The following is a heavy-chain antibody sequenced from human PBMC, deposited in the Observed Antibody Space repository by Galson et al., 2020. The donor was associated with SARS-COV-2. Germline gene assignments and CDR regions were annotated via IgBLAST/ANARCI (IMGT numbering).Heavy chain of an antibody. D-gene: IGHD6-19*01. CDR3: ARDSGWLSVN. CDR2: ISSNGGDT. CDR1: GTSISNYT. V-gene: IGHV3-23*01. J-gene: IGHJ4*02. Sequence: GESLKISCVVSGTSISNYTKSWVRQAPGKGPEWVSGISSNGGDTFYVGSVKGRFTISRDNSKDTVYLQMNGLRAEDTAVYYCARDSGWLSVNWGQGTLVTVSS.